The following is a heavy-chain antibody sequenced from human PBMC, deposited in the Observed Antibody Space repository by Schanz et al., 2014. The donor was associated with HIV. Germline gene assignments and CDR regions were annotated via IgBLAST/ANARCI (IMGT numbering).Heavy chain of an antibody. V-gene: IGHV3-33*01. Sequence: QVVESGGGVVQPGMSLRLSCAASGFTFSTHAMHWVRQAPGKGLQWMAVIWYDGTNKYYADSVKGRFTISRDNSKNTLYLQMNSLRAEDTAVYYCARDWRPNYDFWSGSIGVIGMDVWGQGTTVTVSS. CDR2: IWYDGTNK. J-gene: IGHJ6*02. CDR3: ARDWRPNYDFWSGSIGVIGMDV. CDR1: GFTFSTHA. D-gene: IGHD3-3*01.